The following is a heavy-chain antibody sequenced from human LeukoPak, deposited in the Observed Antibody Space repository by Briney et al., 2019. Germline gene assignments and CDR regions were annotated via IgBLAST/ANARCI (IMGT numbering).Heavy chain of an antibody. CDR3: TSGPPDGIAVAGFDY. Sequence: TGGSLRLSCTASGFTFGDYAMSWVRQAPGKGLEWVGFIRSKAYSGTTEYAASVKGRFTISRGDSKSIAYLQMNSLKTEDTAVYYCTSGPPDGIAVAGFDYWGQGTLVTVSS. V-gene: IGHV3-49*04. CDR2: IRSKAYSGTT. J-gene: IGHJ4*02. D-gene: IGHD6-19*01. CDR1: GFTFGDYA.